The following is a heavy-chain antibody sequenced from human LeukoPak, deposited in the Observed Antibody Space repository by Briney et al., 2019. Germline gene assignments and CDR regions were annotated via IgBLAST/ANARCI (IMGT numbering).Heavy chain of an antibody. CDR3: ARGGVDYYGSGTYYLMYYFDY. V-gene: IGHV3-53*01. CDR2: IYSGGST. Sequence: GGSLRLSCAASELTLSSNYMSWIRQAPGRGLEWVSFIYSGGSTYYADSVRGRFIISRDSSKNTLYLQMNSLRAEDTAVYFCARGGVDYYGSGTYYLMYYFDYWGQGALVTVSS. CDR1: ELTLSSNY. J-gene: IGHJ4*02. D-gene: IGHD3-10*01.